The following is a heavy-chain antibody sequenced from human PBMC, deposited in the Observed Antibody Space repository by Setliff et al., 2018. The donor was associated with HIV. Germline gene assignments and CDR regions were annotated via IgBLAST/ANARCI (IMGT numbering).Heavy chain of an antibody. V-gene: IGHV4-4*02. CDR2: IYHGGNT. J-gene: IGHJ6*03. CDR3: GRTMTYYYLCMDV. CDR1: GGSISSNSW. Sequence: PSETLSXXXDVSGGSISSNSWWTWVRQPPGKGLEWIGQIYHGGNTRYNPSLKSRXXXXIDKSKNQVSLELSSVTAADTAVYYCGRTMTYYYLCMDVWGNGTTVTVSS.